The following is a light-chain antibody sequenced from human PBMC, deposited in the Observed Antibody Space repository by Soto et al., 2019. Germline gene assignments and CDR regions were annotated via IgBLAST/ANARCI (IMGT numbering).Light chain of an antibody. CDR3: QQYNYYST. CDR1: QGIRND. V-gene: IGKV1-6*01. J-gene: IGKJ1*01. CDR2: AAS. Sequence: AIQMTQSPSSLSASVGDRVTITCRASQGIRNDLGWYQQKPGKAPKLLIYAASSLQSGVPSRFSGSGSGTDFTLTISGLQPDDFATYYCQQYNYYSTFGPGTTVEIK.